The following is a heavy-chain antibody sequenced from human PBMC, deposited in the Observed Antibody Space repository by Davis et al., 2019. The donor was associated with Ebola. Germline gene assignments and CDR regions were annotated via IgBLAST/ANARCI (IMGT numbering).Heavy chain of an antibody. CDR2: IYYSGST. CDR1: GGSISSSSYY. Sequence: SETLSLTCTVSGGSISSSSYYWGWIRQPPGKGLEWIGSIYYSGSTYYNPSLKSRVTISVDTSKNQFSLKLSSVTAADTAVYYCARLFRYYYDSSGYSAAFYFDYWGQGTLVTVSS. CDR3: ARLFRYYYDSSGYSAAFYFDY. J-gene: IGHJ4*02. V-gene: IGHV4-39*01. D-gene: IGHD3-22*01.